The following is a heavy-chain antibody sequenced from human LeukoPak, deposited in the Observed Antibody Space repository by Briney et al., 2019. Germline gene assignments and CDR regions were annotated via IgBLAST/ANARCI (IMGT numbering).Heavy chain of an antibody. CDR2: ISGSGGST. Sequence: GGSLRLSCAASGFTFSSYAMSWVRQAPGKGLEWVSAISGSGGSTYYADSVKGRFTISRDNSKNTLYLQMNSLRAEDTAVYYCATRKLYYYDSKAMRSHGNYWGQGALVTVSS. CDR1: GFTFSSYA. D-gene: IGHD3-22*01. J-gene: IGHJ4*02. CDR3: ATRKLYYYDSKAMRSHGNY. V-gene: IGHV3-23*01.